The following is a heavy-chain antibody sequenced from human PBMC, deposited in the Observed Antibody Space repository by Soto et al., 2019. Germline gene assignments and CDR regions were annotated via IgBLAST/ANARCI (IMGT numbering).Heavy chain of an antibody. CDR1: GGSIRSGGYY. D-gene: IGHD1-20*01. CDR2: IDYTGST. V-gene: IGHV4-31*03. J-gene: IGHJ5*02. CDR3: ARGITSTPGWFDP. Sequence: QVQLRESGPGLVKPSQTLSLTCTVSGGSIRSGGYYWTWIRQSPGKGLEWIGYIDYTGSTRYNPALKSRVSISIDTSKNPFSPRQSSVTAADSALYFCARGITSTPGWFDPWGQGNLVTVSS.